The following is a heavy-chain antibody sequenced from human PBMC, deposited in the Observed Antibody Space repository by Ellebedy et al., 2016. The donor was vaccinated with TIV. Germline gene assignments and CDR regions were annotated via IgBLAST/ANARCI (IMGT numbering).Heavy chain of an antibody. CDR2: IRGGGGST. D-gene: IGHD4-17*01. V-gene: IGHV3-23*01. Sequence: PGGSLRLSCAASGFTFSSYAMSWVRQAPGKGLEWVSGIRGGGGSTYYADSVKGRFTISRDNSKNTLFFLRMNSLRADDTAVYYCAKGLGRGVYGDGITFDSWGQGTLVTVSS. CDR3: AKGLGRGVYGDGITFDS. J-gene: IGHJ4*02. CDR1: GFTFSSYA.